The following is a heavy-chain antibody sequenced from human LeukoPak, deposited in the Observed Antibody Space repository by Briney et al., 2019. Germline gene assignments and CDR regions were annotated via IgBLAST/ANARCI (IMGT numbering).Heavy chain of an antibody. V-gene: IGHV3-74*01. D-gene: IGHD2-2*01. CDR3: ASIVVVPAAFDY. Sequence: PGGSLRLSCAASGFTLRSYWMHWVRQAPGKGLVWVSRINTDGSSTTYADSVKGRFTISRDNAKNTLYLQMNSLRAEDTAVYYCASIVVVPAAFDYWGQGTLVTVSS. CDR1: GFTLRSYW. CDR2: INTDGSST. J-gene: IGHJ4*02.